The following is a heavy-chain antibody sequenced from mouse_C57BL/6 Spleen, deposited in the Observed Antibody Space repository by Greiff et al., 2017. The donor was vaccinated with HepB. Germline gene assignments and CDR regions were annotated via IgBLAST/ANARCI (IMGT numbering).Heavy chain of an antibody. Sequence: VQRVESGAELAKPGASVKLSCKASGYTFTSYWMHWVKQRPGQGLEWIGYINPSSGYTKYNQKFKDKATLTADKSSSTAYMQLSSLTYEDSAVYYCAKTGTGYYAMDYWGQGTSVTVSS. V-gene: IGHV1-7*01. CDR2: INPSSGYT. CDR1: GYTFTSYW. J-gene: IGHJ4*01. CDR3: AKTGTGYYAMDY. D-gene: IGHD4-1*01.